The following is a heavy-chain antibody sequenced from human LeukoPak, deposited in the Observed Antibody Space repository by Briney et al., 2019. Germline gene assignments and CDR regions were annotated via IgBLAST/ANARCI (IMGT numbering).Heavy chain of an antibody. CDR3: AREEDWAHYFDY. D-gene: IGHD3/OR15-3a*01. V-gene: IGHV3-21*01. CDR2: ISSSSSYI. CDR1: GFTFSTYS. Sequence: GGSLRLSCAASGFTFSTYSMNWVRQAPGKGLEWVSSISSSSSYIYYADSVKGRFTISRDNAKNSLYLQMNSLRDDDTAVYYCAREEDWAHYFDYWGQGTLVTVSS. J-gene: IGHJ4*02.